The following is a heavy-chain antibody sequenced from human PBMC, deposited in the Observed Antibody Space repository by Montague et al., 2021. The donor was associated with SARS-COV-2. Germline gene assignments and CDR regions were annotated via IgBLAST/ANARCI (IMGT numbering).Heavy chain of an antibody. CDR3: ARNMAY. D-gene: IGHD2/OR15-2a*01. Sequence: SETLSFTCTVSSGSLSNYYWSWIRQSPDKGLEWIGYMYETGNMIYNPSLRSRVSISADTSKSQFSLRLTSVTAADSARYYCARNMAYWGQGVLVTV. CDR1: SGSLSNYY. CDR2: MYETGNM. V-gene: IGHV4-4*09. J-gene: IGHJ4*02.